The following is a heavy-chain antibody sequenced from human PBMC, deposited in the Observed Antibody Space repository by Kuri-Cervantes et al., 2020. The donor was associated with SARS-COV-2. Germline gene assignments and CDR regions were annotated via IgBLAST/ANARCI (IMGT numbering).Heavy chain of an antibody. CDR3: ARVGVRSYGVFDY. V-gene: IGHV4-59*01. CDR1: GGSISSYY. D-gene: IGHD5-18*01. Sequence: ESLKISCTVSGGSISSYYWTWIRQPPGKGLGWIGYIYYSGSTTYNPSLKSRVTISVDTSKNQFSLKLNSVTAADTAVYYCARVGVRSYGVFDYWGQGTLVTVSS. J-gene: IGHJ4*02. CDR2: IYYSGST.